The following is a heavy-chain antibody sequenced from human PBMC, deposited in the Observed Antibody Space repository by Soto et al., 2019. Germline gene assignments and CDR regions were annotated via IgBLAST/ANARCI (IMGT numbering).Heavy chain of an antibody. J-gene: IGHJ4*02. Sequence: QITLKESGPTLVKPTQTLTLTCTFSGFSLSTSGVGVGWIRQPPGKALEWLALIYWDDDKRYSPSLKSRLTITKDTSKNQVVLTMTNMDPVDTATYDCAHRRGSSSWYSLDYWGQGTLVTVSS. CDR1: GFSLSTSGVG. V-gene: IGHV2-5*02. CDR2: IYWDDDK. CDR3: AHRRGSSSWYSLDY. D-gene: IGHD6-13*01.